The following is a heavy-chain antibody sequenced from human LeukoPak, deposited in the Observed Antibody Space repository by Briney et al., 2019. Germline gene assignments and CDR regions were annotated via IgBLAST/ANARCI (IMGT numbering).Heavy chain of an antibody. Sequence: GGSLRLSCAASGFTFCSYDIHWVRQATGKGLEWVSGIGTAGEIYYPGSVKGRFTISRENAKNSLYLQMNSLRAGDTAVYYCARAAYSSTWYSRYFDLWGRGTLVTVSS. J-gene: IGHJ2*01. CDR1: GFTFCSYD. V-gene: IGHV3-13*01. CDR3: ARAAYSSTWYSRYFDL. D-gene: IGHD6-13*01. CDR2: IGTAGEI.